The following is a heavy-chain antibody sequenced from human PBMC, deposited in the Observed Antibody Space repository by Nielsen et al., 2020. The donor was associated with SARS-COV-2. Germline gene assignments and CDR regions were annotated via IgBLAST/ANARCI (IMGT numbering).Heavy chain of an antibody. CDR1: GGTFTSYD. CDR3: ATGAAAGTQNWFDP. Sequence: ASVKVSCKASGGTFTSYDINWVRQATGQGLEWMGWMNPNSGNTGYAQKFQGRVTMTRNTSISTAYMELSSLRSEDTAVYYCATGAAAGTQNWFDPWGQGTLVTVSS. D-gene: IGHD6-13*01. V-gene: IGHV1-8*01. CDR2: MNPNSGNT. J-gene: IGHJ5*02.